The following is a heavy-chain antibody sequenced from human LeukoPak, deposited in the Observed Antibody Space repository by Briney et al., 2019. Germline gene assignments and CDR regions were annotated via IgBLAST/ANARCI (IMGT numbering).Heavy chain of an antibody. J-gene: IGHJ4*02. Sequence: GGSPRLSCGASGFSFISYGMHWVRQAPGKGLEWVGVISDAGRSKHYADSVKGRFTISRDNSKDTLYLQMNSLRAEDTAVYYCAKRPSDYGDYVSYFDHWGQGTLVTVSS. CDR2: ISDAGRSK. CDR3: AKRPSDYGDYVSYFDH. D-gene: IGHD4-17*01. CDR1: GFSFISYG. V-gene: IGHV3-30*18.